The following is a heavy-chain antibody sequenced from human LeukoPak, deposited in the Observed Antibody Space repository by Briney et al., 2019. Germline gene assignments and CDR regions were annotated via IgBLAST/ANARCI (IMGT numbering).Heavy chain of an antibody. Sequence: PGGSLRLSCAASGFSFSSYNMNWVRQTPGKGLEWVSSITSSSTYTFYADSVKGRFTISRDNARNSLYLQMNSLRAEDTAVYYCARDPYSGTYGDTYYYYMDVWGKGTTVTVSS. CDR1: GFSFSSYN. CDR2: ITSSSTYT. D-gene: IGHD1-26*01. J-gene: IGHJ6*03. V-gene: IGHV3-21*01. CDR3: ARDPYSGTYGDTYYYYMDV.